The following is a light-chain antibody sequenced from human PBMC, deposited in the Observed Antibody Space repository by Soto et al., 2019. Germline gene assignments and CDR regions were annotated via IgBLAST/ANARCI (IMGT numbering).Light chain of an antibody. J-gene: IGKJ1*01. CDR3: QQYSTYPWT. CDR2: KAS. CDR1: QSISSW. Sequence: DSQMTQSPSTLSASVGDRVTITCRASQSISSWLAWYQQKPGKAPKLLIYKASSLESGVPSRFSGSGSATEFTLTISSLQPDDFATYYCQQYSTYPWTFGQGTKVDIK. V-gene: IGKV1-5*03.